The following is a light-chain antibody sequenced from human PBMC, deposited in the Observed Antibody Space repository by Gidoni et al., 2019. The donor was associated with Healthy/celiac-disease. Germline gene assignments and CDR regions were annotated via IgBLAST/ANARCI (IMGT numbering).Light chain of an antibody. V-gene: IGKV1-39*01. CDR2: AAF. CDR1: QSIRSY. CDR3: QQSYSTPSCS. J-gene: IGKJ2*04. Sequence: DIQMTQSPPSLSASVGDRVTITCRASQSIRSYLNWYRQKPGKAPKLLIYAAFSLQSGVPSRFSGSGSGSDFTLTISSLKPEDFATYFCQQSYSTPSCSFGQGTKLEIK.